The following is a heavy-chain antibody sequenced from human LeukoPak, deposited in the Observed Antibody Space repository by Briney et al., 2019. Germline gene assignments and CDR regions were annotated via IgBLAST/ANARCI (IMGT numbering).Heavy chain of an antibody. CDR2: ISFDGSNK. D-gene: IGHD6-13*01. CDR3: ARERDSSSWYGY. J-gene: IGHJ4*02. Sequence: PGGSLRLSCVASGFPFSDYTMHWVRQAPGKGLEWMARISFDGSNKFYPDSVKGRFAISRDNSKNTLYLQMNSLRAEDTAVYYCARERDSSSWYGYWGQGTLVTVSS. CDR1: GFPFSDYT. V-gene: IGHV3-30*09.